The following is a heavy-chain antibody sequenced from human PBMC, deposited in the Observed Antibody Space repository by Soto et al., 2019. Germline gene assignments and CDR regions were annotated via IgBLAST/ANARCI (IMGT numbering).Heavy chain of an antibody. CDR3: ARTVVRGVIRAHYYYYMDV. J-gene: IGHJ6*03. D-gene: IGHD3-10*01. Sequence: QVQLVESGGGLVKPGGSLRLSCAASGFTFSDYYMSWIRQAPGKGLEWVSYISSSGSTIYYADSVKGRFTIPRDNAKNSLYLQMKRLRAEDTAVYYCARTVVRGVIRAHYYYYMDVWGKGTTVTVSS. CDR2: ISSSGSTI. V-gene: IGHV3-11*01. CDR1: GFTFSDYY.